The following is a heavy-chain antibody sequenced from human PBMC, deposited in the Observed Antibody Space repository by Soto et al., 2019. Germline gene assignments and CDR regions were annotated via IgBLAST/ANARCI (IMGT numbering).Heavy chain of an antibody. V-gene: IGHV4-4*07. CDR2: ISATGTT. Sequence: QVQMQESGPGLVEPSETLSLTCTVSGASMRSYYWSWIRQSAEKGLEWIGRISATGTTSYSPSRTTRITVSVDTSKYQFYLNLKFVTAADTAVSFCARDQSGAADFWGQGTVVTVS. CDR3: ARDQSGAADF. J-gene: IGHJ3*01. CDR1: GASMRSYY. D-gene: IGHD7-27*01.